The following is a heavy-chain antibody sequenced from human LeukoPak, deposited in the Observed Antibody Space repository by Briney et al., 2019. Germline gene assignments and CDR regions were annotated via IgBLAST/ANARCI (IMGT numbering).Heavy chain of an antibody. Sequence: PGGSLRLSCAASGFTFSSYAMSWVRQAPGKGLEWVSSITTSGGSTSYADSVKGRFTIFRDNSKNTLHLQMNSLRAEDTAVYYCARPLVGAALDYWGQGTLVTVSS. V-gene: IGHV3-23*01. D-gene: IGHD1-26*01. J-gene: IGHJ4*02. CDR3: ARPLVGAALDY. CDR2: ITTSGGST. CDR1: GFTFSSYA.